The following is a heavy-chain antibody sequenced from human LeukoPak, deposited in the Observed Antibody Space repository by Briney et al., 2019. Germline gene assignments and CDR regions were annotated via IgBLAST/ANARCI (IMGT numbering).Heavy chain of an antibody. CDR3: ASWYYGYVWGSYRPY. J-gene: IGHJ4*02. Sequence: SGGSLRLSCAASGFTFSSYSMNWVRQAPGKGLEWVSSISSSSSYIYYADSVKGRFTISRDNAKNSLYLQMNSLRAEDTAVYYCASWYYGYVWGSYRPYWGQGTLVTVSS. CDR2: ISSSSSYI. V-gene: IGHV3-21*01. D-gene: IGHD3-16*02. CDR1: GFTFSSYS.